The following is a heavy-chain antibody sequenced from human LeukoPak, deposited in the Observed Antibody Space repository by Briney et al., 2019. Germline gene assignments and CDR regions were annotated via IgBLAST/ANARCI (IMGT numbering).Heavy chain of an antibody. J-gene: IGHJ4*02. D-gene: IGHD2-2*01. CDR2: ISYDGSNK. CDR3: ARGMPAGY. V-gene: IGHV3-30-3*01. CDR1: GFTFSSYA. Sequence: GGSLRLSCAASGFTFSSYAMHWVRQAPGKGLEWVAVISYDGSNKYYADSVKGRFTISRDNSKNTLYLQMNSLRAEDTAVYYCARGMPAGYWGQGTLVTVSS.